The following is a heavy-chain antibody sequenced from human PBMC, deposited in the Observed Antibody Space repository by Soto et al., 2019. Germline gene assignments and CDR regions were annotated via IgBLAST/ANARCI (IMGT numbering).Heavy chain of an antibody. J-gene: IGHJ4*02. V-gene: IGHV1-18*04. CDR1: GYTFTSYA. Sequence: QVQLVQSGAAGKKPGASVKVSCKASGYTFTSYAISWVRQAPGQGLEWMGWINTYNYDTKYAQKFQDRVTMTTDTSTSPAYMELRSLRSDATALYYCARAEKWVTGHMGGYWGQGTLVTVYS. CDR2: INTYNYDT. CDR3: ARAEKWVTGHMGGY. D-gene: IGHD1-20*01.